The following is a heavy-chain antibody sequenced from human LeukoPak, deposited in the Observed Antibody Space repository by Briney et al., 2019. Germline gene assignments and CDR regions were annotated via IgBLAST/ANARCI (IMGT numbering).Heavy chain of an antibody. V-gene: IGHV1-2*02. CDR1: GGTFSSYA. CDR2: INPNSGGT. CDR3: ARVLGYCTNGVCYTPYAFDI. Sequence: ASVKVSCKASGGTFSSYAISWVRQAPGQGLEWMGWINPNSGGTNYAQKFQGRVTMTRDTSISTAYMELSRLRSDDTAVYYCARVLGYCTNGVCYTPYAFDIWGQGTMVTVSS. J-gene: IGHJ3*02. D-gene: IGHD2-8*01.